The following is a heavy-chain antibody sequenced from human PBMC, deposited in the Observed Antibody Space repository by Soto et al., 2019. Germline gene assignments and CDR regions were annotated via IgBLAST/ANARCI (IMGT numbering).Heavy chain of an antibody. Sequence: SETLSLTCAVYGGSFSGYYWSWIRQPPGKGLEWIGEINHSGSTNYNPSLKSRVAISVDTSKNQFSLKLSSVTAADTAVYYCARAGIAAAGPNFDYWGQGTLVTVSS. CDR1: GGSFSGYY. J-gene: IGHJ4*02. D-gene: IGHD6-13*01. V-gene: IGHV4-34*01. CDR2: INHSGST. CDR3: ARAGIAAAGPNFDY.